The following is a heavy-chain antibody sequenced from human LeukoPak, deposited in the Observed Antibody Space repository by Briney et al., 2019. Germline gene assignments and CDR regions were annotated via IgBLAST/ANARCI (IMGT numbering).Heavy chain of an antibody. CDR3: ATGRGYSYGVPWFDP. V-gene: IGHV1-24*01. Sequence: ASVKVSCTVSGYTLTELSMHWVRQAPGKGREWMGGFDPEDGETIYAQKFQGRVTMTEDTSTDTAYMELSSLRSEDTAVYYCATGRGYSYGVPWFDPWGQGTLVTVSS. CDR1: GYTLTELS. J-gene: IGHJ5*02. D-gene: IGHD5-18*01. CDR2: FDPEDGET.